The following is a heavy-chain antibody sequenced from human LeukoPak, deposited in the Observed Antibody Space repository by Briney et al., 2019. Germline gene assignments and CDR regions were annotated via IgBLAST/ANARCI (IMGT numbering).Heavy chain of an antibody. CDR2: INPNSGGT. Sequence: GSVKVSCKASGYTFTGYYMHWVRQAPGQGLEWMGWINPNSGGTNYAQKFQGRVTMTRDTSISTAYMELSRLRSDDTAVYYCARDRKAYRWGATVTTRTDNWFDPWGQGTLVTVSS. V-gene: IGHV1-2*02. D-gene: IGHD4-17*01. J-gene: IGHJ5*02. CDR1: GYTFTGYY. CDR3: ARDRKAYRWGATVTTRTDNWFDP.